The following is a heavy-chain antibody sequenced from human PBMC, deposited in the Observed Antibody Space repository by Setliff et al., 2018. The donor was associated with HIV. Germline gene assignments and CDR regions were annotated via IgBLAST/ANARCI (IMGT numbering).Heavy chain of an antibody. CDR2: IIPIFGTA. J-gene: IGHJ6*03. V-gene: IGHV1-69*13. Sequence: SVKVSCKASGGTFSSYAISWVRQAPGQGLEWMGGIIPIFGTANYAQKFQGRVTITADESTSTAYMELSSLRSEDAAVYYCARVTSSSWHPYYYYYYMDVWGKGTTVTVSS. D-gene: IGHD6-13*01. CDR1: GGTFSSYA. CDR3: ARVTSSSWHPYYYYYYMDV.